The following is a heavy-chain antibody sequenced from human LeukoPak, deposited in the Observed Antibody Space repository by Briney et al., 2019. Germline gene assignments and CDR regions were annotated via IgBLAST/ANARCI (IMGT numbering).Heavy chain of an antibody. V-gene: IGHV3-21*01. CDR3: ARTHYYDSSLDY. J-gene: IGHJ4*02. Sequence: PGGSLRLSCTTSGFNFRAYWMGWVRQAPGKGLEWVSSISGSSSYIYYADSMKGRFTISRDNAKNSLYLQMSSLRAEDTAVYYCARTHYYDSSLDYWGQGTLVTVSS. D-gene: IGHD3-22*01. CDR2: ISGSSSYI. CDR1: GFNFRAYW.